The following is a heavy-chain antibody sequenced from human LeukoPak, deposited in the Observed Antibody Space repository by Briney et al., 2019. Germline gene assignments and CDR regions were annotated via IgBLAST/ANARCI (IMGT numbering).Heavy chain of an antibody. V-gene: IGHV4-4*09. CDR2: IYTSGST. CDR3: ASLYSSSTDY. J-gene: IGHJ4*02. CDR1: GGSISSYY. D-gene: IGHD6-6*01. Sequence: TSETLSLTCTVSGGSISSYYWSWIRQPPGKGLEGIGYIYTSGSTNYNPSLKSRVTISVDTSKNQFSLKLSSVPAADTAVYYCASLYSSSTDYWGQGTLVTVSS.